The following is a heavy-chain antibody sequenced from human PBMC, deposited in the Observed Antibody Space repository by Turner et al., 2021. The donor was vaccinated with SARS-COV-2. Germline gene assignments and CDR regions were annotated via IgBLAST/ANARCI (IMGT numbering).Heavy chain of an antibody. CDR3: ARDPDSSIFDP. D-gene: IGHD3-22*01. Sequence: QVQLVQSGAEVKKPGASVKVSCKVSGYTLTELSMHWVRQAPGKGLEWMGWISAYNGNTNYAQKLQGRVTMTTDTYTSTAYMELRSLRSDDTAVYYCARDPDSSIFDPWGQGTLVTVSS. J-gene: IGHJ5*02. CDR2: ISAYNGNT. V-gene: IGHV1-18*01. CDR1: GYTLTELS.